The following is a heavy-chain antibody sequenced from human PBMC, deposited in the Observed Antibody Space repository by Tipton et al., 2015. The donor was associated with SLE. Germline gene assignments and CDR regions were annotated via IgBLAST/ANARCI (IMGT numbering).Heavy chain of an antibody. CDR1: GPSLSSSTYD. J-gene: IGHJ3*02. V-gene: IGHV4-39*07. CDR2: TYITGNT. D-gene: IGHD3-3*01. CDR3: ARFLDTFDI. Sequence: TLSLTCTVSGPSLSSSTYDWGWIRQPPGKGLEWIGSTYITGNTHYTPSLQSRVTISVDTSKNQVSLKLSSVTAADTAVYYCARFLDTFDIWGQGTMVTVSS.